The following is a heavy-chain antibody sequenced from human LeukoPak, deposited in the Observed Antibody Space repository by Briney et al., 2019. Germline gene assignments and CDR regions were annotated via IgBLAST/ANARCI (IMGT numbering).Heavy chain of an antibody. CDR3: AKGSPGRDGYNYNLCEP. J-gene: IGHJ5*02. CDR1: GLTFSRNA. CDR2: ISGSGGST. Sequence: PGGSLRLSCAASGLTFSRNAMRWVRQAPGKGLEWVSAISGSGGSTYYADSVKGRFTISSDNSKKTLYLQMNSLRADAAAVYYCAKGSPGRDGYNYNLCEPWGQGTLVTVSS. V-gene: IGHV3-23*01. D-gene: IGHD5-24*01.